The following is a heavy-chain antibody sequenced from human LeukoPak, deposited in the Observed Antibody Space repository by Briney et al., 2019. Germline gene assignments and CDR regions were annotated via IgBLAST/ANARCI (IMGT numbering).Heavy chain of an antibody. CDR3: ARGGSSRFDQ. CDR2: IWYDGSNK. V-gene: IGHV3-33*01. Sequence: GSLRLSCAASGFTFSHSGMHWVRQAPGKGLEWMAVIWYDGSNKYYADSVKGRFTISRDNSKNTVYLQMNSLRAEDTAVYYCARGGSSRFDQWGQGTLVTVSS. J-gene: IGHJ4*02. CDR1: GFTFSHSG. D-gene: IGHD6-13*01.